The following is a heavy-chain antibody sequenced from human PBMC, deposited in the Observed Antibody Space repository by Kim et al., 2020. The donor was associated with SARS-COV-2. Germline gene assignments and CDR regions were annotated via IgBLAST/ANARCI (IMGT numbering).Heavy chain of an antibody. CDR2: INTNTGNP. CDR1: GYTFTSYA. Sequence: ASVKVSCKASGYTFTSYAMNWVRQAPGQGLEWMGWINTNTGNPTYAQGFTGRFVFSLDTSVSTAYLQISSLKAEDTAVYYCARITTDILTGYGPDPGNWFDPWGQGTLVTVSS. CDR3: ARITTDILTGYGPDPGNWFDP. V-gene: IGHV7-4-1*02. D-gene: IGHD3-9*01. J-gene: IGHJ5*02.